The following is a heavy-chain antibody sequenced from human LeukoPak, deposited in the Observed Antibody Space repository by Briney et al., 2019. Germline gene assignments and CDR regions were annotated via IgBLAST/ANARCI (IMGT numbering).Heavy chain of an antibody. CDR2: ISGSGNSI. CDR3: ARDPFMTTGWGIDY. V-gene: IGHV3-11*01. CDR1: GVTFSDEY. J-gene: IGHJ4*02. D-gene: IGHD4-17*01. Sequence: GGSLRLSCAASGVTFSDEYMNWIRQAPGKGLEWVSYISGSGNSIYYADSVKGRFTISRDNARSSLYLQMNSLRVEDTAVYYCARDPFMTTGWGIDYWGQGTLVTVSS.